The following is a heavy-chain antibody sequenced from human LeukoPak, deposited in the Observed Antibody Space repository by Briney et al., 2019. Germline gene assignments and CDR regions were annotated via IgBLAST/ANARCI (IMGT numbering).Heavy chain of an antibody. J-gene: IGHJ4*02. CDR1: GFTFSSYG. V-gene: IGHV3-30*18. Sequence: GSLRLSRAASGFTFSSYGVHWGRRAPGKGVGGGAGISYDGSNKYYSDSVKGRFTISRDNSKNTLYLQMTSLRAEDTAVYYCAKDVRAAAGAKTYFDYWGQGTLVTVSS. CDR3: AKDVRAAAGAKTYFDY. CDR2: ISYDGSNK. D-gene: IGHD6-13*01.